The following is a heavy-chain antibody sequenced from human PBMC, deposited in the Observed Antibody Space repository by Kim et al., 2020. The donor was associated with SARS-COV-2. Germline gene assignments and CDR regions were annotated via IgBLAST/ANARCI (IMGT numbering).Heavy chain of an antibody. CDR3: ARDSGSNGDYVRYYYYGMDV. Sequence: RFTISRDNAKNTLYLQMNSLRAEDTAVYYCARDSGSNGDYVRYYYYGMDVWGQGTTVTVSS. J-gene: IGHJ6*02. V-gene: IGHV3-74*01. D-gene: IGHD4-17*01.